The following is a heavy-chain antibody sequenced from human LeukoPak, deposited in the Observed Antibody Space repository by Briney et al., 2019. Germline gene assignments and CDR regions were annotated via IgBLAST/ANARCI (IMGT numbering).Heavy chain of an antibody. J-gene: IGHJ4*02. Sequence: GGSLRLSCAASGFTFSSYSMSWVRQAPGKGLEWVSVIYSGGSTYYADSVKGRFTISRDNSKNTLYLQMNSLRAEDTAVYYCARGIGPPRELWFNYWGQGTLVTVSS. CDR1: GFTFSSYS. V-gene: IGHV3-66*01. CDR2: IYSGGST. D-gene: IGHD5-18*01. CDR3: ARGIGPPRELWFNY.